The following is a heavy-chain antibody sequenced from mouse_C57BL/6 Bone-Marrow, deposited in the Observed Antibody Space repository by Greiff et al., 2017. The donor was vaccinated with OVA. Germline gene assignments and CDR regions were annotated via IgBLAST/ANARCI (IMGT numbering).Heavy chain of an antibody. CDR2: IYPGSGST. V-gene: IGHV1-55*01. CDR3: ARYYYVNYHWYFDV. Sequence: QVQLQQPGAELVKPGASVKMSCKASGYTFTSYWITWVKQRPGQGLEWIGDIYPGSGSTNYNEKLKSKATLTVDTSSSTASMQLSSLTSEDSAVYYGARYYYVNYHWYFDVWGTGTTVTVSA. J-gene: IGHJ1*03. D-gene: IGHD2-1*01. CDR1: GYTFTSYW.